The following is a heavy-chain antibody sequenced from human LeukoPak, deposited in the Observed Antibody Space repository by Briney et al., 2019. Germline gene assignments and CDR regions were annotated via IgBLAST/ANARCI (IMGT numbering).Heavy chain of an antibody. CDR2: IDPNSGGT. Sequence: GASVKVSCKASGYTFTGYYMHWVRQAPGQGLEWMGRIDPNSGGTNYAQKFQGGVTMTRDTSISTAYMELSRLRSDDTAVYYCARGSATVITPFDYWGQGALVTVSS. D-gene: IGHD4-17*01. CDR3: ARGSATVITPFDY. V-gene: IGHV1-2*06. CDR1: GYTFTGYY. J-gene: IGHJ4*02.